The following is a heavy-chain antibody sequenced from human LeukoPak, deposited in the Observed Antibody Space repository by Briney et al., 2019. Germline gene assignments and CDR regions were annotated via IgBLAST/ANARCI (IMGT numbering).Heavy chain of an antibody. V-gene: IGHV1-69*13. J-gene: IGHJ5*02. CDR1: GGTFSSYA. CDR3: ARIIAAAGRDSRDTPNWFDP. D-gene: IGHD6-13*01. CDR2: IIPIFGTA. Sequence: SVKVSCKASGGTFSSYAISWVRQAPGQGLEWMGGIIPIFGTANYAQKFQGGVTITADESTSTAYMELSSLRSEDTAVYYCARIIAAAGRDSRDTPNWFDPWGQGTLVTVSS.